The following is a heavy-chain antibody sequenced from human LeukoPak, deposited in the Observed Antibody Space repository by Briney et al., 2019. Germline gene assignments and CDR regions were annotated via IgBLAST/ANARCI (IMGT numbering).Heavy chain of an antibody. D-gene: IGHD2-15*01. Sequence: ASVKVSFKASGYPFLDHYIFWGRPGPGKGVGGVGWVDPDGGGTNYAQKFRGRVTMTSDTSTNTADMELSRLTSDDTATYYCARDLARSGLYGMDVWGQGTTITVSS. CDR1: GYPFLDHY. CDR2: VDPDGGGT. J-gene: IGHJ6*02. V-gene: IGHV1-2*02. CDR3: ARDLARSGLYGMDV.